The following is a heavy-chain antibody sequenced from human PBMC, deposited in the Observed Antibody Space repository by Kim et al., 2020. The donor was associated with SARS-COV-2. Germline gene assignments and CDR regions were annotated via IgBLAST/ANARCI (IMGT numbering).Heavy chain of an antibody. J-gene: IGHJ3*02. CDR3: ARVVTMVRGGAFDI. D-gene: IGHD3-10*01. Sequence: NPSLKRRVTNSVDTPKDQFPRELSSVTAADTAVYYCARVVTMVRGGAFDIWGQGTMVTVSS. V-gene: IGHV4-59*01.